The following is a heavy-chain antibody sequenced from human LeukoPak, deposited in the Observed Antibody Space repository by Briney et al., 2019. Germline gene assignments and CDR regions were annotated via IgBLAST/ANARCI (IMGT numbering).Heavy chain of an antibody. D-gene: IGHD6-6*01. CDR3: ASRSLFEYSSSFRDA. CDR1: GYTFTSYE. V-gene: IGHV1-8*01. J-gene: IGHJ5*02. CDR2: MNPNSGNT. Sequence: GASVKLSCKASGYTFTSYEIKWVRQATGQGLEWMGWMNPNSGNTSYAQKFQGRVTITRNTSISTAYMELSSLISEDTAVYYCASRSLFEYSSSFRDAWSQGTWATVPS.